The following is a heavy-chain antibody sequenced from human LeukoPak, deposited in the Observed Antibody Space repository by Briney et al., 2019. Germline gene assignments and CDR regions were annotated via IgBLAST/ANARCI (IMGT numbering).Heavy chain of an antibody. D-gene: IGHD2-2*01. J-gene: IGHJ4*02. CDR2: IIGGGGST. V-gene: IGHV3-23*01. CDR3: AHGAMYQLDY. Sequence: GGSLRLSCAASGFTFSSHGMSWVRQAPGKGLEWVSGIIGGGGSTYYADSVKGRFTISGDNSRNTLFLQMNSLRAEDTAVYHCAHGAMYQLDYWGQGTLVTVSS. CDR1: GFTFSSHG.